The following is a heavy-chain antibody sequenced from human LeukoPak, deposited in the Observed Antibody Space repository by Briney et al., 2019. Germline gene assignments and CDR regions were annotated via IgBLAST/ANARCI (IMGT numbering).Heavy chain of an antibody. J-gene: IGHJ6*02. Sequence: GGSLRLSCAATGFTVSSNYMSWVRQAPGKGLEWVSVIYSGGSTHYADSVKGRFTISRDNSKNTLYLQMNSLRAEDTAVYYCARDRVGPNIGGMDVWGQGTTVTVSS. CDR2: IYSGGST. V-gene: IGHV3-66*01. CDR1: GFTVSSNY. CDR3: ARDRVGPNIGGMDV. D-gene: IGHD1-26*01.